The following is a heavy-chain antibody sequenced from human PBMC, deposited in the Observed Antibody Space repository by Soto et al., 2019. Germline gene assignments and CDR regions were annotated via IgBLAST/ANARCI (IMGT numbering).Heavy chain of an antibody. CDR2: VFSSVSA. Sequence: SQTLSRTCIVAGVSVTSYTWSWVRQPANKGLEWIGLVFSSVSATYIPSLKSRVRISMDTPENRISLKLDSVTAADAAVYYCTRDGMTTGDTWGPGTLVIVS. J-gene: IGHJ4*02. D-gene: IGHD2-21*02. CDR3: TRDGMTTGDT. V-gene: IGHV4-4*07. CDR1: GVSVTSYT.